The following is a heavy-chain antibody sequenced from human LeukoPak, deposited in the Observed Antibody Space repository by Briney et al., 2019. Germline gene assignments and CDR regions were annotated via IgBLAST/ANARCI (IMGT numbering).Heavy chain of an antibody. CDR1: GGSISSGSYY. CDR3: ASLYDYVWGSYRSNFDY. V-gene: IGHV4-61*02. Sequence: SETLSLTCTVSGGSISSGSYYWSWIRQPAGKGLEWIGRIYTSGSTYYNPSLKSRVTISVDTSKNQCSLELSSVTAADTAVYYCASLYDYVWGSYRSNFDYWGQGTLVTVYS. CDR2: IYTSGST. D-gene: IGHD3-16*02. J-gene: IGHJ4*02.